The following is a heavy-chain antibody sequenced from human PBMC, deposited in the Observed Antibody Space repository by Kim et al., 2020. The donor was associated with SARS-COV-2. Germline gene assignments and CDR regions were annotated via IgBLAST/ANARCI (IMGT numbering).Heavy chain of an antibody. V-gene: IGHV4-34*01. Sequence: SETLSLTCAVYGGSFSGYYWSWIRQSPGKGLEWIGEIDHSAKTKHNPSLKSRVSLSVDTSKNQFSLKLSSLTAADTGVYYCWRRPASFAWWGQGIQVSV. CDR3: WRRPASFAW. CDR1: GGSFSGYY. CDR2: IDHSAKT. J-gene: IGHJ4*02.